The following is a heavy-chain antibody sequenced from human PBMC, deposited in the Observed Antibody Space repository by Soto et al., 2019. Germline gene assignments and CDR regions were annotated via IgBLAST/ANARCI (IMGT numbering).Heavy chain of an antibody. V-gene: IGHV1-69*02. CDR1: GGTFSRYT. Sequence: QVQVVQSGAGVKEPGSSVEVSLKGSGGTFSRYTISWGGQAPGQRLEWVGRVIPILGITKYGQKVQGRVTITADKSTSTAYMELSSLRSEDTAVYYGARVDGYSTYYYYGMDVWGQGTTVTVSS. CDR2: VIPILGIT. CDR3: ARVDGYSTYYYYGMDV. D-gene: IGHD4-4*01. J-gene: IGHJ6*02.